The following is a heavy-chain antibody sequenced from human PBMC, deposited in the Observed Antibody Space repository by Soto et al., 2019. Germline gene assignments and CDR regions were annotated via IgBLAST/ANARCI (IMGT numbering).Heavy chain of an antibody. Sequence: PGESLKISCKGSGYSVTSYWIGWVRQMPGKGLEWMGIIYPGDSDTRYSPSFQGQVTISADKSISTAYLQWSSLKASDTAMYYCARQDMATIPAFDIWGQGTMVTVSS. V-gene: IGHV5-51*01. D-gene: IGHD5-12*01. CDR3: ARQDMATIPAFDI. CDR2: IYPGDSDT. CDR1: GYSVTSYW. J-gene: IGHJ3*02.